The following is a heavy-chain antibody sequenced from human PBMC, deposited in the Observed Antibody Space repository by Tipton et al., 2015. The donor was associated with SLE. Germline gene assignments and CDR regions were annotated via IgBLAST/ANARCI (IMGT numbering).Heavy chain of an antibody. CDR2: IHGSGRT. D-gene: IGHD2-2*01. CDR3: ARGTVCSSTSCYANWFDP. CDR1: GGSIRSYF. Sequence: TLSLTCIVSGGSIRSYFWSWIRQPPGKGLEWIGYIHGSGRTNYNPSLKSRVSIFVDTSNNQFSLKLISVTAADTAVYYCARGTVCSSTSCYANWFDPWGQGTLVTVSS. V-gene: IGHV4-4*08. J-gene: IGHJ5*02.